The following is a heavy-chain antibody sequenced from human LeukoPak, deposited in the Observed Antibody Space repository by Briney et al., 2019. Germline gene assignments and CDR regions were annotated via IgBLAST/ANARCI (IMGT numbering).Heavy chain of an antibody. D-gene: IGHD6-19*01. V-gene: IGHV3-30*01. Sequence: GGSLRLSCAASGFTFSSYAMHWVRQAPGKGLEWVAVISYDGSNKYYADSVKGRFTISRDNSKNTLYLQMNSLRAEDMAVYYCARKLAGHYFDYWGQGTLVTVSS. J-gene: IGHJ4*02. CDR2: ISYDGSNK. CDR3: ARKLAGHYFDY. CDR1: GFTFSSYA.